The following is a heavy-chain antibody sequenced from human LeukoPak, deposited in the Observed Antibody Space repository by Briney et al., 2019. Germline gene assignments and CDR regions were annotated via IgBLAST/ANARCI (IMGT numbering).Heavy chain of an antibody. D-gene: IGHD1-26*01. CDR1: EYSFATYW. CDR3: ARPLQGIVGATGFDY. V-gene: IGHV5-51*01. J-gene: IGHJ4*02. CDR2: IYPSDSDT. Sequence: GESLKISCQGSEYSFATYWIAWLRQMPGKGLEWMGIIYPSDSDTRYSPSFQGQVTISADKSIKTAYLQWSSLKASDTALYYCARPLQGIVGATGFDYWGQGTLVTVSS.